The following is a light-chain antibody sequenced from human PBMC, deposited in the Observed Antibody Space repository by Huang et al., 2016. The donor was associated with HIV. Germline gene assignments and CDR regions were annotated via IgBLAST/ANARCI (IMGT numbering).Light chain of an antibody. J-gene: IGKJ4*01. CDR3: QQRTNWPLT. Sequence: EIVLTQSPATLSLSPGERAPLSCRASQSVSNYLAWYQQKPGQAPSLLIDDESNSGSESGTDFALTIINLEPEDSAVYYCQQRTNWPLTFGGGTKVEI. CDR1: QSVSNY. CDR2: DES. V-gene: IGKV3-11*01.